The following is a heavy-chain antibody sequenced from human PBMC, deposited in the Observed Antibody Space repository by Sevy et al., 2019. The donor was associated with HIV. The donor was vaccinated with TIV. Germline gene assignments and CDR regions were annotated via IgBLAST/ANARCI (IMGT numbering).Heavy chain of an antibody. V-gene: IGHV4-59*08. CDR2: IYYSGST. CDR1: GGSISSYY. CDR3: ASHGFTSDFWSGYPIYYYYYMDV. D-gene: IGHD3-3*01. J-gene: IGHJ6*03. Sequence: SETLSLTCTVSGGSISSYYWSWIRQPPGKGLEWIGYIYYSGSTNCNPSLKSRVTISVDTSKNQFSLKLSSVTAADTAVYYCASHGFTSDFWSGYPIYYYYYMDVWGKGTTVTVSS.